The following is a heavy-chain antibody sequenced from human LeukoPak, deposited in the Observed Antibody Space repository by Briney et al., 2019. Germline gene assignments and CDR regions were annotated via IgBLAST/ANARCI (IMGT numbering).Heavy chain of an antibody. V-gene: IGHV3-74*01. CDR2: INSDGSST. CDR3: AKDRSTYQYYYGTDV. D-gene: IGHD2-2*01. CDR1: GFTFSSYW. Sequence: GGSLRLSCAASGFTFSSYWMHWVRQAPGKGLVWVSRINSDGSSTSYADSVKGRFTISGDNSKNTLYLQMNSLRAEDTAVYYCAKDRSTYQYYYGTDVWGQGTTVTVSS. J-gene: IGHJ6*02.